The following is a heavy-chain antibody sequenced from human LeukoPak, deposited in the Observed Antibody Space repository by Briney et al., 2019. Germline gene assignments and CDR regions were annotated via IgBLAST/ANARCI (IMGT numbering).Heavy chain of an antibody. J-gene: IGHJ4*02. CDR2: ISSNGGST. CDR3: AISLGDDYGDYYFDY. D-gene: IGHD4-17*01. CDR1: GFTFSSYA. Sequence: QPGGSLRLSCAASGFTFSSYAMHWVRQAPGKGLEYVSAISSNGGSTYYANSVKGRFTISRDNSKNTLYLQTGSLRAEDMAVYYCAISLGDDYGDYYFDYWGQGTLVTVSS. V-gene: IGHV3-64*01.